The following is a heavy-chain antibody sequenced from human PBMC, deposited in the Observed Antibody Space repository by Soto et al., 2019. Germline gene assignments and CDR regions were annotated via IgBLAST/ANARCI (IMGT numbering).Heavy chain of an antibody. J-gene: IGHJ1*01. CDR1: GYSFTSYW. CDR2: IYPGDSDT. Sequence: PGESLKISCMGSGYSFTSYWIGWVRQMPGKGLEWMGIIYPGDSDTRYSPSSQGQVTISADKSINTAYMQWGSLKVSDTATYYCARVYGKYFQHWGQGTPVTSPQ. D-gene: IGHD4-17*01. CDR3: ARVYGKYFQH. V-gene: IGHV5-51*01.